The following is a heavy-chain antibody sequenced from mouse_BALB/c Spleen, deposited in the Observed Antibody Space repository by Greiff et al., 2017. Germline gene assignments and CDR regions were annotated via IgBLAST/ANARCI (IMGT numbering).Heavy chain of an antibody. CDR3: ARGRGDYAMDY. Sequence: QVQLKQSGPELVRPGESVKISCKGSGYTFTDYAMHWVKQSHAKSLEWIGVISIYYDNTNYNQKFKGKATMTVDKSSSTAYMELARLTSEDSAIYYCARGRGDYAMDYWGQGTSVTVSS. V-gene: IGHV1-67*01. J-gene: IGHJ4*01. CDR2: ISIYYDNT. CDR1: GYTFTDYA.